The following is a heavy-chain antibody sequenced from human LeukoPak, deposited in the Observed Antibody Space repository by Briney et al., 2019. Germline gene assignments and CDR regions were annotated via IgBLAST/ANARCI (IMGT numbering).Heavy chain of an antibody. V-gene: IGHV1-8*02. J-gene: IGHJ4*02. CDR3: ARGNYFGSGSFDN. Sequence: ASVTVSFKASGYTFTTYEINWVRQATGQGLEWLGWMNPNSGNTGYAQKFQGRVTMTRNTSISTAYMELSSLRSEDTAVYYCARGNYFGSGSFDNWGQGTLVTVSS. CDR1: GYTFTTYE. D-gene: IGHD3-10*01. CDR2: MNPNSGNT.